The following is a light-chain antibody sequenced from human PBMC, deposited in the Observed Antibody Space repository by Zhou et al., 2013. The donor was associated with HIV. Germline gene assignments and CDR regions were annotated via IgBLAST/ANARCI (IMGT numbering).Light chain of an antibody. V-gene: IGKV1-39*01. Sequence: DIQMTQSPSSLSASVGDRVTITCRASQSISSYLNWYQQKPGKAPKLLIYAASSLQSGVPSRFTGSGSGTDFTLTISSLQPEDFATYYCQQSYSTPRTFGQDQGGNQT. CDR1: QSISSY. CDR3: QQSYSTPRT. J-gene: IGKJ1*01. CDR2: AAS.